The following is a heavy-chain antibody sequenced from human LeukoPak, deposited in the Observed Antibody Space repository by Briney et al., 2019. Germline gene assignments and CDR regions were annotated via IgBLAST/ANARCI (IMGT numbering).Heavy chain of an antibody. J-gene: IGHJ6*04. CDR3: ARDVANEYYHLLDV. V-gene: IGHV6-1*01. Sequence: SQTLSLTCAISGDSVSSYTAAWNWIRQSPSRGLEWLGRTYYRSKWYNDYAVSVKSRITINPDTSKNQFSLQLSSVTLEDTAVYYCARDVANEYYHLLDVWGEGTTVTVSS. CDR1: GDSVSSYTAA. CDR2: TYYRSKWYN.